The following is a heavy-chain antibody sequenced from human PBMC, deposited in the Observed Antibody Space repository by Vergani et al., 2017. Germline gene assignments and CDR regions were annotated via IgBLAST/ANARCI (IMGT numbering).Heavy chain of an antibody. CDR3: ASRRTRLNLGSKSNAGTFDS. Sequence: QVHLQQRGAGVLKPSETLSLTFGVIGGSLSGYFWSWIRPSPGRGLEWIGEFTAIGSAKYSPSATSRVTISVDTSRGEFTLSVTSVTAADTGLYFCASRRTRLNLGSKSNAGTFDSWGQGTLVTVSS. J-gene: IGHJ4*02. D-gene: IGHD1-1*01. CDR1: GGSLSGYF. V-gene: IGHV4-34*02. CDR2: FTAIGSA.